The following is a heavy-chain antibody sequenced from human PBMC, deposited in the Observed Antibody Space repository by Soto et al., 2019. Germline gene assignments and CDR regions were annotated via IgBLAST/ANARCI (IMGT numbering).Heavy chain of an antibody. CDR1: GGTLSDHG. V-gene: IGHV1-69*06. D-gene: IGHD3-10*01. J-gene: IGHJ3*02. Sequence: QVQLEQSGAEVKKPGSSVKVSCKASGGTLSDHGVAWLRQAPGQGLEWMGGTIPVFNTAKYAQKVQGRVTVTADKFTNIAYMELSRLRSEDTDFSFCERGVYGSGNYYTGPSAFDIWGQGTMVIVSS. CDR3: ERGVYGSGNYYTGPSAFDI. CDR2: TIPVFNTA.